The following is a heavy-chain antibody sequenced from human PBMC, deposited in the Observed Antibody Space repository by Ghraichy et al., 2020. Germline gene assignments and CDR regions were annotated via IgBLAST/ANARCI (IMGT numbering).Heavy chain of an antibody. D-gene: IGHD4-17*01. CDR3: SKSTPSTVTTSDF. CDR2: ISRDGGST. V-gene: IGHV3-43*01. J-gene: IGHJ4*02. Sequence: GGSLRLSCAASGFTFDDYTMHWVRQAPGQGLEWLSLISRDGGSTYYADSVRGRFTISRDNIKNSLYLQMDSLRSEDTALYYCSKSTPSTVTTSDFWGRGTLVTVSS. CDR1: GFTFDDYT.